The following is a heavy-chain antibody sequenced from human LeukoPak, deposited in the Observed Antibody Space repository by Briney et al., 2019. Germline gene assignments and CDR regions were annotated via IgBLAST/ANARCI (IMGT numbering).Heavy chain of an antibody. CDR3: ARTEGDYYGSSGYWNY. Sequence: SETLSLTCTVSGGSISSSSYYWGWIRHPPGKGLEWIGRIYYSGSTYYNPFLKRRVTIAVDTSKNQFSLKLSSVTAADTAVYYCARTEGDYYGSSGYWNYWGQGTLVTVSS. D-gene: IGHD3-22*01. CDR1: GGSISSSSYY. J-gene: IGHJ4*02. CDR2: IYYSGST. V-gene: IGHV4-39*07.